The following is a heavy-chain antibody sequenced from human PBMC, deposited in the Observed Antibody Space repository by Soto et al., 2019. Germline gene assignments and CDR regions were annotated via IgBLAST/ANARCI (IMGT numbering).Heavy chain of an antibody. J-gene: IGHJ4*02. Sequence: GGSLRLSCAASGFTFNSDWMHWVRQAPEKGLVWVSRISSDGSSTSYADSVKGRFTISRDNAKNTLYLQMNSLRAEDTAVYYCLREAADDYRGQGTLVTVSS. CDR3: LREAADDY. CDR2: ISSDGSST. V-gene: IGHV3-74*01. CDR1: GFTFNSDW. D-gene: IGHD2-15*01.